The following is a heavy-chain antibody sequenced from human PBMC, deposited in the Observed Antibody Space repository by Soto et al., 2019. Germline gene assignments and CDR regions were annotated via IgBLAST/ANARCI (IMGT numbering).Heavy chain of an antibody. D-gene: IGHD2-2*01. Sequence: QVQLVQSGAEVKKPGASVKVSCKASGYTFTSYDINWVRQATGQGLEWMGWMNPNSGNTGYAQKFQGRVTMTRNTFISTAYMELSSLRSEDTAVYYCARAGGDIVVVPAANAGGNWFDPWGQGTLVTVSS. CDR1: GYTFTSYD. V-gene: IGHV1-8*01. CDR3: ARAGGDIVVVPAANAGGNWFDP. CDR2: MNPNSGNT. J-gene: IGHJ5*02.